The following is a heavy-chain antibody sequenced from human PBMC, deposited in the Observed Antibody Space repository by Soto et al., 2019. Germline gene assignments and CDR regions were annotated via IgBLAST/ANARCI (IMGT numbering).Heavy chain of an antibody. J-gene: IGHJ4*02. CDR3: ARGGNRGSSSRKIDY. CDR1: GGSFSGYY. Sequence: PSETLSLTCAVYGGSFSGYYWSWIRQHPGKGLEWIGGINHSGSTNYNPSLKSRVTISVDTSKNQFSLKLSSVTAADTAVYYCARGGNRGSSSRKIDYWGQGTLVTVSS. V-gene: IGHV4-34*01. D-gene: IGHD6-13*01. CDR2: INHSGST.